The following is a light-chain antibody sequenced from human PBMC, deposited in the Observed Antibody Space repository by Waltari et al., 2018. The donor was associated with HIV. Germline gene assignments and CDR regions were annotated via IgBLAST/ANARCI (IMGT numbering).Light chain of an antibody. CDR2: DVT. V-gene: IGLV2-8*01. CDR1: SSDVGGYNY. CDR3: SSYSGSNTLV. Sequence: QSALTQPPSASGSPGQSVTIPCTGTSSDVGGYNYVSWYQPLPGRAPKLMCYDVTKRPARVPALFSGSKSGNTASLTFSGLQAEDEADYFCSSYSGSNTLVFGGGTKLTVL. J-gene: IGLJ2*01.